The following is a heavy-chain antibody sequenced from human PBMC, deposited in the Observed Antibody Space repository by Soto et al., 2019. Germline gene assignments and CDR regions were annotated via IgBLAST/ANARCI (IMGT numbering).Heavy chain of an antibody. J-gene: IGHJ4*02. CDR2: ISAYNGNT. CDR3: ASCPPGVAVDY. CDR1: GYTFTSYG. V-gene: IGHV1-18*01. D-gene: IGHD6-19*01. Sequence: QVQLVQSGAEVKKPGASVKVSSKASGYTFTSYGISWVRQAPGQGLEWMGWISAYNGNTSYAMKLQGRVTMTTDTSPSTAYMALRSLRSDDTAVYSSASCPPGVAVDYWGQGTLVTVSA.